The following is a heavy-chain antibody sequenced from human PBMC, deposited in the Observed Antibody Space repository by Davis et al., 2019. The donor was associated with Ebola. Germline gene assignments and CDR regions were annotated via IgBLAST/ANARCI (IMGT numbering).Heavy chain of an antibody. D-gene: IGHD6-19*01. Sequence: GESLKISCAASGFAFSTYGMHWVRQAPGKGLEWVSYISSSSSTIYYADSVKGRFTISRDNAKNSLYLQMNSLRAEDTAVYYCAGGQWVLPEDYWGQGTLVTVSS. CDR2: ISSSSSTI. J-gene: IGHJ4*02. CDR1: GFAFSTYG. V-gene: IGHV3-48*01. CDR3: AGGQWVLPEDY.